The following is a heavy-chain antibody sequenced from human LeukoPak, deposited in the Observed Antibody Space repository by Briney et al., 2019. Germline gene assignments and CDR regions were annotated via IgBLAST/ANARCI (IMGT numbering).Heavy chain of an antibody. J-gene: IGHJ4*02. D-gene: IGHD2-21*01. CDR1: GFTVSSNY. CDR2: ISSSSGTI. CDR3: ARDLRWLGFDY. V-gene: IGHV3-48*01. Sequence: GGSLRLSCAASGFTVSSNYMNWVRQAPGKGLEWVSYISSSSGTIYYADSVKGRFIISRDNAKNSLYLQMNSLRAEDTAVYYCARDLRWLGFDYWGQGTLVTVSS.